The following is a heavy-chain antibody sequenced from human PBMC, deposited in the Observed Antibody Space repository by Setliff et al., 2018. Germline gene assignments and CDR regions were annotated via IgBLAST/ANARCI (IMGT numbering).Heavy chain of an antibody. Sequence: ASVKVSCKASGYTFTSYYMHWVRQAPGQGLEWMGIINPSGGSTSYAQKFQGRVTTTRDTSTSTVYMELSSLRSEDTAVYYCAGTYYNFWSALDYYYYGMDVWGQGTTVTVSS. CDR1: GYTFTSYY. J-gene: IGHJ6*02. V-gene: IGHV1-46*01. CDR2: INPSGGST. D-gene: IGHD3-3*01. CDR3: AGTYYNFWSALDYYYYGMDV.